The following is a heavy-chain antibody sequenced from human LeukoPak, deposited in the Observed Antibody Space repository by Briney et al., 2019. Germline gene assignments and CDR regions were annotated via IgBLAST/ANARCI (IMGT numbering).Heavy chain of an antibody. J-gene: IGHJ4*02. CDR1: GGSFSGYL. D-gene: IGHD6-13*01. Sequence: SETLSFTGAGYGGSFSGYLWTWIRQSPGKGLEWIGEISSGGNSNDNPSLKSRVTISVDTSKNQFSLKLSSVTAADTDVYYCARHPRYGSSWYYFDYWGRGTLVTVSS. CDR3: ARHPRYGSSWYYFDY. V-gene: IGHV4-34*01. CDR2: ISSGGNS.